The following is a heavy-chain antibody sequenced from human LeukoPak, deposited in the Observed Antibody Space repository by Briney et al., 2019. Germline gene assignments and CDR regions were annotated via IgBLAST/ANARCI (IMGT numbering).Heavy chain of an antibody. D-gene: IGHD6-6*01. CDR3: AKDRWLDTAARPMDY. CDR2: ISGGGGNT. J-gene: IGHJ4*02. Sequence: GGSLRLDCAVSGFIFSHYAMNCVRQVPGKGLEWVSGISGGGGNTYYADSVKGRFTISSDNSKNTLYLQMNSLRAEDTAVYYCAKDRWLDTAARPMDYWGQGSLVTVSS. CDR1: GFIFSHYA. V-gene: IGHV3-23*01.